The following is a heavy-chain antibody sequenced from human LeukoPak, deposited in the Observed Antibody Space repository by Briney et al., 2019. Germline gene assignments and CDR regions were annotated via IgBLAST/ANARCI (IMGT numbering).Heavy chain of an antibody. CDR1: GYTLTAYY. Sequence: ASVQVSCTASGYTLTAYYIHWVRQAPGQGREWMGWMNPHSGGTNYAQKFRARVSMTTDTTINTAYLELTGLTSDDTALYYCARAERTVSGLDVWGQGTTVTVSS. CDR2: MNPHSGGT. CDR3: ARAERTVSGLDV. V-gene: IGHV1-2*02. J-gene: IGHJ6*02. D-gene: IGHD2-2*01.